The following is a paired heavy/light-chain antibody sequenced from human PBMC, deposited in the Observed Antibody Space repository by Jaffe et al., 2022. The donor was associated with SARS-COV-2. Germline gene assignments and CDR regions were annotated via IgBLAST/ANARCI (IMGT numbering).Light chain of an antibody. CDR2: AAS. Sequence: AIQMTQSPSSLSASVGDRVTITCRASQGIRNDLGWYQQKPGKAPKLLIYAASSLQSGVPSRFSGSGSGTDFTLTISSLQPEDFATYYCLQDYNYPPTFGQGTKLEIK. CDR1: QGIRND. V-gene: IGKV1-6*01. J-gene: IGKJ2*01. CDR3: LQDYNYPPT.
Heavy chain of an antibody. D-gene: IGHD2-15*01. CDR1: GFTFSSYG. CDR3: AKEVSYCSGGSCYAPAGGMDV. V-gene: IGHV3-30*18. Sequence: QVQLVESGGGVVQPGRSLRLSCAASGFTFSSYGMHWVRQAPGKGLEWVAVISYDGSNKYYADSVKGRFTISRDNSKNTLYLQMNSLRAEDTAVYYCAKEVSYCSGGSCYAPAGGMDVWGQGTTVTVSS. CDR2: ISYDGSNK. J-gene: IGHJ6*02.